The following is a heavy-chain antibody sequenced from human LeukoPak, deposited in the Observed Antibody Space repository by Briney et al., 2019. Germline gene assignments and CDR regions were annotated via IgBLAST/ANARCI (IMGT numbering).Heavy chain of an antibody. V-gene: IGHV3-30*02. Sequence: GGSLRLSCAASGFTFSSYGMHWVRQAPGKGLEWVAFIRYDGSNKYYADSVKGRFTISRDNSKNTLYLQMNSLRAEDTAVYYCARLTDQGYCSGGSCYSDAFDIWGQGTMVTVSS. CDR3: ARLTDQGYCSGGSCYSDAFDI. D-gene: IGHD2-15*01. CDR1: GFTFSSYG. J-gene: IGHJ3*02. CDR2: IRYDGSNK.